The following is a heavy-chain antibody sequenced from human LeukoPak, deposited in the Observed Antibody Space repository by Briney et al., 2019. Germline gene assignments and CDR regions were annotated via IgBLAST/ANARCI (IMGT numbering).Heavy chain of an antibody. CDR2: ISGSGGST. Sequence: GGSLRFSCAASGFTFSSYAMSWVRQAPGKGLEWVSAISGSGGSTYYADSVKGRFTISRDNSKNTLYLQMNSLRAEDTAVYYCAKDLKWELPSSANYWGQGTLVTVSS. D-gene: IGHD1-26*01. CDR1: GFTFSSYA. J-gene: IGHJ4*02. V-gene: IGHV3-23*01. CDR3: AKDLKWELPSSANY.